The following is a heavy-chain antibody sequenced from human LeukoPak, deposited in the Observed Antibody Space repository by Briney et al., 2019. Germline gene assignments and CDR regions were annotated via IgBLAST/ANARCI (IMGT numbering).Heavy chain of an antibody. V-gene: IGHV1-18*01. CDR2: MTAYNGNT. CDR3: ARGEGFLDY. CDR1: GYTFPNYG. Sequence: ASVKVSCKASGYTFPNYGITWVRQAPGQGLEWMGWMTAYNGNTNYAQNLQGRVTMTTDTSTTTAYMELRSLRSDDTAVYYCARGEGFLDYWGQGTLVTVSS. D-gene: IGHD2-21*01. J-gene: IGHJ4*02.